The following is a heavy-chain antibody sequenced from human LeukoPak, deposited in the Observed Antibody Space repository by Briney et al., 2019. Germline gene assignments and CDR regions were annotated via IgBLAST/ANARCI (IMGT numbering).Heavy chain of an antibody. CDR3: ARVGAPYSCSWYFSL. CDR1: VGSISSYY. CDR2: IYYSGST. Sequence: SETLSLTCTLSVGSISSYYWSWIRQPPGKGLEWIGYIYYSGSTNYNPPLKSRVTISVDTSKNQISLKLSSVTAADKAVYYCARVGAPYSCSWYFSLWGQGTLVTVSS. V-gene: IGHV4-59*01. J-gene: IGHJ4*02. D-gene: IGHD6-13*01.